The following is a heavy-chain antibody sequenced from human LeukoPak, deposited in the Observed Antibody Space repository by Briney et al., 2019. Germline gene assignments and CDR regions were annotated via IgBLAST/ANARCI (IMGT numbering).Heavy chain of an antibody. CDR1: GGSISSYY. CDR3: ASLSEYCSSGSCYLGWFDP. J-gene: IGHJ5*02. D-gene: IGHD2-15*01. CDR2: VYYAGST. V-gene: IGHV4-59*01. Sequence: KTSETLSLTCTVSGGSISSYYWSWIRQPPGKGLEWIGYVYYAGSTNYNPSLKSRVTISVDTSKNQVSLKLSSVTAADTAVYYCASLSEYCSSGSCYLGWFDPWGQGTLVTVSS.